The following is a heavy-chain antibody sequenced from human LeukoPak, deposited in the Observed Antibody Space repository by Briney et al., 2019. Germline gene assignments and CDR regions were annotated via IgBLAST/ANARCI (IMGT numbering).Heavy chain of an antibody. CDR1: GGSLGDTTYF. Sequence: SETLSLTCTVSGGSLGDTTYFWGWIRQPPGRGLEGIANIYYSGKAYYSPSLKSRVTISADTSRNQFFLRLGSLTAADTAVYYCTRHSGPAAAADYWGQGTLVTVSS. V-gene: IGHV4-39*01. D-gene: IGHD6-13*01. CDR2: IYYSGKA. CDR3: TRHSGPAAAADY. J-gene: IGHJ4*02.